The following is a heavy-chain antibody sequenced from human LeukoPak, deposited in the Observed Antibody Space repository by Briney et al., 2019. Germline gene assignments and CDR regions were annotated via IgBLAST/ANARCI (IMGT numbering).Heavy chain of an antibody. D-gene: IGHD2-21*02. CDR2: FGGSGGTI. V-gene: IGHV3-23*01. CDR1: GFTFSTYA. Sequence: PGGSLRLSCAASGFTFSTYAMSWVRQAPGKGLEWVSHFGGSGGTIYYADSVKGWFTISRDNSKNTLYLQMNSLRAEDTAVYYCAKSDCGGDCHLLDYWGQGTLVTVSS. J-gene: IGHJ4*02. CDR3: AKSDCGGDCHLLDY.